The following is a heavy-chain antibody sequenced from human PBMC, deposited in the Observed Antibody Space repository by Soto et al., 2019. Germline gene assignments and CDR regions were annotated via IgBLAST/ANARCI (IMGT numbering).Heavy chain of an antibody. Sequence: GSLRLSCAASGFTFSSYEMNWVRQAPGKGLEWVSAISGSGGSTYYADSVKGRFTISRDNSKNTLYLQMNSLRAEDTAVYYCAKNGALTGHLYNYWGQGTLVTVSS. CDR2: ISGSGGST. CDR1: GFTFSSYE. CDR3: AKNGALTGHLYNY. D-gene: IGHD3-9*01. J-gene: IGHJ4*02. V-gene: IGHV3-23*01.